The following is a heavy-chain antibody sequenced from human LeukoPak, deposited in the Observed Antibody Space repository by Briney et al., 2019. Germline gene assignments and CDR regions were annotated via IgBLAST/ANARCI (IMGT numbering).Heavy chain of an antibody. V-gene: IGHV4-4*07. D-gene: IGHD6-13*01. CDR3: ARDSGSIAAAGTLDY. J-gene: IGHJ4*02. Sequence: PSETLSLTCTVSGGSISSYYWSWIRQPAGKGLEWIGRIYTSGSTNYNPSLKSRVTMSVDTSKNQFSLQLNSVTPEDTAVYYCARDSGSIAAAGTLDYWGQGTLVTVSS. CDR2: IYTSGST. CDR1: GGSISSYY.